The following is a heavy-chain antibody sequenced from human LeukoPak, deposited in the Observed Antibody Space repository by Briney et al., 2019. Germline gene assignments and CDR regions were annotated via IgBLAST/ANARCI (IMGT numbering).Heavy chain of an antibody. D-gene: IGHD1-26*01. Sequence: PGGSLRLSCAASGFTFDDYAMHWVRQAPGKGLEWVSGISWNSGSIGYADSVKGRFTISRDNAKNSLYLQMNSLRAEDTALYYCAKDIGSGSYSYYYYGMDVWGQGTTVTVSS. CDR3: AKDIGSGSYSYYYYGMDV. V-gene: IGHV3-9*01. J-gene: IGHJ6*02. CDR2: ISWNSGSI. CDR1: GFTFDDYA.